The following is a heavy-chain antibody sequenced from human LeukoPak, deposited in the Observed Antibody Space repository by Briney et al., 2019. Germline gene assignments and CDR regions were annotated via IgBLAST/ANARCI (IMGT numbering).Heavy chain of an antibody. D-gene: IGHD1-26*01. J-gene: IGHJ3*02. Sequence: ASVKVSCKTSGYTFSGYYFHWVRQAPGQGLEWMGWINPNSGGTNYAQKFQGRVTMTRDTSISTAYMELSRLRSDDTAVYYCAGYSGSYLVLGTFDIWGQGTMVTVSS. V-gene: IGHV1-2*02. CDR3: AGYSGSYLVLGTFDI. CDR2: INPNSGGT. CDR1: GYTFSGYY.